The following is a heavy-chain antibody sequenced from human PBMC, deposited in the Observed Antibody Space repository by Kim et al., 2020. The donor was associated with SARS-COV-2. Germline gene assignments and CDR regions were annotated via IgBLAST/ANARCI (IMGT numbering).Heavy chain of an antibody. J-gene: IGHJ2*01. Sequence: SETLSLTCAVYGGSFSGYYWSWIRQPPGKGLEWIGEINHSGSTNYNPSLKSRVTISVDTSKNQFSLKLSSVTAADTAVYYCASPPITMVRGASRNWYFD. CDR2: INHSGST. V-gene: IGHV4-34*01. D-gene: IGHD3-10*01. CDR3: ASPPITMVRGASRNWYFD. CDR1: GGSFSGYY.